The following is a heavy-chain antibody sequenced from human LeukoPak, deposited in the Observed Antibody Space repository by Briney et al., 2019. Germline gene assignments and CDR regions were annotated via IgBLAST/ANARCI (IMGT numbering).Heavy chain of an antibody. Sequence: PGTSLRLSCAASGFTFSSYGMHWVRQAPGKGLEWVAVISYDGSNKYYADSVKGRFTISRDNSKNTLYLQMNSLRAEDTAVYYCARGVRDGYIHTPRYFDLWGRGTLVTVSS. J-gene: IGHJ2*01. V-gene: IGHV3-30*03. D-gene: IGHD5-24*01. CDR1: GFTFSSYG. CDR2: ISYDGSNK. CDR3: ARGVRDGYIHTPRYFDL.